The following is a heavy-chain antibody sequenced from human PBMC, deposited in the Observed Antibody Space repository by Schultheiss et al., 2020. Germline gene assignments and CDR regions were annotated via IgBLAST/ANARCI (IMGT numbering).Heavy chain of an antibody. J-gene: IGHJ4*02. D-gene: IGHD5-12*01. V-gene: IGHV4-31*03. Sequence: SATLSLTCTVSGGSISSGGYYWSWIRQHPGKGLEWIGYIYYSGSTYYNPSLKSRVTISVDTSKNQFSLKLSSVTAADTAVYYCAREGYSGYETGKWGQGTLVTVSS. CDR3: AREGYSGYETGK. CDR2: IYYSGST. CDR1: GGSISSGGYY.